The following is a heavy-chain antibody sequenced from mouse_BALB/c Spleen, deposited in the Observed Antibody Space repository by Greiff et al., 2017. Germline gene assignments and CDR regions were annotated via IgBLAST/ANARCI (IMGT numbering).Heavy chain of an antibody. V-gene: IGHV5-6-5*01. CDR3: AREVRHYYAMDY. CDR2: ISSGGST. Sequence: EVQLQESGGGLVKPGGSLKLSCAASGFTFSSYAMSWVRQTPEKRLEWVASISSGGSTYYPDSVKGRFTISRDNARNILYLQMSSLRSEDTAMYYCAREVRHYYAMDYWGQGTSVTVAS. D-gene: IGHD2-14*01. CDR1: GFTFSSYA. J-gene: IGHJ4*01.